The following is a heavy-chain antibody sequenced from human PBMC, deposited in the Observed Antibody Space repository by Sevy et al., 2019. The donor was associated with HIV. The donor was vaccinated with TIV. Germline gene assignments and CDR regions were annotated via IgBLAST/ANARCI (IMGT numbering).Heavy chain of an antibody. J-gene: IGHJ4*02. CDR3: ARCPLVSYYDFWKRAPDY. V-gene: IGHV1-2*02. CDR1: GYIFSGYY. D-gene: IGHD3-3*01. CDR2: INPESGDT. Sequence: ASVKVSCKASGYIFSGYYFYWVRHAPGQGLELMGWINPESGDTNYARKFQGRVTMTRDTSVTTAYMTLSRLKSNDTALYYCARCPLVSYYDFWKRAPDYWGQGTLVTVSS.